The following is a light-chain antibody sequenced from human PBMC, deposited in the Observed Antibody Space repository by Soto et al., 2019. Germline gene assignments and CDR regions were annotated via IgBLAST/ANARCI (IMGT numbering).Light chain of an antibody. CDR1: SSDFGSYNL. CDR3: CSYAASSTLL. J-gene: IGLJ2*01. Sequence: QSALTQPASVSGSPGQSITISCTGTSSDFGSYNLVSWYQQHPGKAPKLMIYEVTKRPSGVSYRFSGSRSGNTASLTISGLQAEDEADYYCCSYAASSTLLFGGGTTLTVL. V-gene: IGLV2-23*02. CDR2: EVT.